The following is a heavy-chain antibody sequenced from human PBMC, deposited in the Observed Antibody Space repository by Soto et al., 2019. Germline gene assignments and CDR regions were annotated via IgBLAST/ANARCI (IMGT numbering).Heavy chain of an antibody. CDR1: GFTFSDYG. CDR3: ANIITEAGTAY. D-gene: IGHD6-13*01. J-gene: IGHJ4*02. V-gene: IGHV3-23*01. Sequence: EVQLLESGGGLVQPGGSLRLSCAASGFTFSDYGMTWVRQAPGKGLEWVSSISGSGGSTYYADSVKGRFTISRDNSKNTLYLQMNSLRAEDTAVYYCANIITEAGTAYWGLGTLVTVSS. CDR2: ISGSGGST.